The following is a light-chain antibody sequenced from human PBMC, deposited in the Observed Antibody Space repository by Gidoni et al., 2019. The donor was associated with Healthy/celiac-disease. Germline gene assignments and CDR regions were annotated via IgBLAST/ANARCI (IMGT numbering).Light chain of an antibody. Sequence: EIVMTQSPATLSVSPGERATLSCRASQSVSSNLAWYQQKPGQAPRLLIYGASTRATGIPARFSGSGSGTEFTLTISSLQSEDFAVYYCQGPSFTFGPGTKVDIK. CDR2: GAS. J-gene: IGKJ3*01. CDR1: QSVSSN. CDR3: QGPSFT. V-gene: IGKV3-15*01.